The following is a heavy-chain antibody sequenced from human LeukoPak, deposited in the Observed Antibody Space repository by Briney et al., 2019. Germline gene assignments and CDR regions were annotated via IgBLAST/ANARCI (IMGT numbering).Heavy chain of an antibody. CDR2: ISSSSSYI. J-gene: IGHJ4*02. V-gene: IGHV3-21*01. CDR3: ARGSGYGGSEFDY. D-gene: IGHD5-12*01. CDR1: GFTFSSHA. Sequence: GGSLRLSCAASGFTFSSHAMSWVRQAPGKGLEWVSSISSSSSYIYYADSVKGRFTISRDNAKNSLYLQMNSLRAEDTAVYYCARGSGYGGSEFDYWGQGTLVTVSS.